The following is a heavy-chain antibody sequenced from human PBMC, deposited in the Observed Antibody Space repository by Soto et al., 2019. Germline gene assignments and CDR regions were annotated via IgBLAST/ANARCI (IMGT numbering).Heavy chain of an antibody. V-gene: IGHV3-30*03. CDR1: GFTFSSYG. CDR3: ATSFAVRGYRYDIFFYGMDV. J-gene: IGHJ6*02. Sequence: GGSLRLSCAASGFTFSSYGMHWVRQAPGKGLEWVAVISYDGSNKYYADSLKGRFTISRDNSKNTLYLQMNSLRAEDTAVYYCATSFAVRGYRYDIFFYGMDVWGQGTTVTVSS. D-gene: IGHD5-18*01. CDR2: ISYDGSNK.